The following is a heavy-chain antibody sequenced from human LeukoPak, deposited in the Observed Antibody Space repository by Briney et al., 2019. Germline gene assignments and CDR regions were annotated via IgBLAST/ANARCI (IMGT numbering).Heavy chain of an antibody. CDR3: ARVGVTTRWGFDY. CDR2: IQQEGTEK. Sequence: GGSLRLSCAASGFTFSSHWMSWVRQAPGKGLEWVANIQQEGTEKNYVDSVTGRFTISRDNSKKSLYLQMNGLRAEDTAIYYCARVGVTTRWGFDYWGQGTLVTVSS. D-gene: IGHD3-16*01. J-gene: IGHJ4*02. CDR1: GFTFSSHW. V-gene: IGHV3-7*01.